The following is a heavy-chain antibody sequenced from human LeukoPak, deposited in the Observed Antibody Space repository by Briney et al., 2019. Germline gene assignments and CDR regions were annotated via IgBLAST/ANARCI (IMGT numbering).Heavy chain of an antibody. Sequence: GGSLRLSCAASGFTFTTYAMSWVRQAPGKGLEWVSSTSRSGGSIHSADSMEGRFTTSRDTSKNTLYLQMSSLRAEDTAVYYCATEGTGIWGQGTMVTVSS. D-gene: IGHD1-1*01. CDR3: ATEGTGI. CDR1: GFTFTTYA. CDR2: TSRSGGSI. V-gene: IGHV3-23*01. J-gene: IGHJ3*02.